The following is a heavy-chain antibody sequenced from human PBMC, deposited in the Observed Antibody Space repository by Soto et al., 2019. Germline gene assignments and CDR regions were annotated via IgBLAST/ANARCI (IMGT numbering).Heavy chain of an antibody. CDR2: LYGNGGGI. Sequence: GGSLRLSCAASGFTFSTYAMSWVRQAPGKGLEWVSGLYGNGGGITYADSLKGRFTTSRDNSNNMLYLQMHSLRAEDTAVYYCAKDRQPDGLWPFDHWGQGTLVTVSS. D-gene: IGHD2-8*01. CDR1: GFTFSTYA. CDR3: AKDRQPDGLWPFDH. J-gene: IGHJ4*02. V-gene: IGHV3-23*01.